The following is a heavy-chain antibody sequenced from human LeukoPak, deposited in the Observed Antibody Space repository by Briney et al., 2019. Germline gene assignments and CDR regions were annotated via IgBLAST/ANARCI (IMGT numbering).Heavy chain of an antibody. Sequence: SETLSLTCTVSGGSISNYYWSWIRQPPGKGLEWIGYIYYSGTTNYNPSLKSRVTISVDTSKNQFSLKLNSVTAADTAVYYCARGVYIAATQYGYWGQGTLVTVSS. J-gene: IGHJ4*02. CDR1: GGSISNYY. V-gene: IGHV4-59*01. CDR3: ARGVYIAATQYGY. CDR2: IYYSGTT. D-gene: IGHD6-13*01.